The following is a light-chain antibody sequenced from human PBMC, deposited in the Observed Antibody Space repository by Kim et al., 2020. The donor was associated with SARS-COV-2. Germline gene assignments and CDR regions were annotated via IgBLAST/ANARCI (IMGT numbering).Light chain of an antibody. CDR2: DNN. Sequence: QSVLTQPPSVSAAPGQKVTISCSGSSSNIGNNYVSWYQQLPGTAPKLLIYDNNKRPSGIPDRFSASKSGTSAILDITGLQTGDEADYYCGTWDSSLSSGGVVFGGGTQLTVL. J-gene: IGLJ3*02. CDR3: GTWDSSLSSGGVV. V-gene: IGLV1-51*01. CDR1: SSNIGNNY.